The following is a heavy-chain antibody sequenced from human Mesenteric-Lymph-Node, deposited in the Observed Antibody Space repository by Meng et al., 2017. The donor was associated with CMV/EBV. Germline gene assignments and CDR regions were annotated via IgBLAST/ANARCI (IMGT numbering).Heavy chain of an antibody. D-gene: IGHD5-24*01. CDR2: ISYDGSNK. V-gene: IGHV3-30*04. J-gene: IGHJ5*02. CDR1: GFTFSSYA. Sequence: GESLKISCAASGFTFSSYAMHWVRQAPGKGLEWVAVISYDGSNKYYADSVKGRFTISRDNSKNTLYLQMNSLRAEDTAVYYCARDSDGYNTGWFDPWGQGTLVTGSS. CDR3: ARDSDGYNTGWFDP.